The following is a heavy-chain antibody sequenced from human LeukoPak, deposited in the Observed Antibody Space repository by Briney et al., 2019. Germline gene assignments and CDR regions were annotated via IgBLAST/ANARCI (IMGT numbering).Heavy chain of an antibody. CDR3: ARGGKITMVRGVIGVWFDP. J-gene: IGHJ5*02. Sequence: KSSETLSLTCTVSGGSISSSSYYWGWIRQPPGKGLEWIGSIYYSGSTYYNPSLKSRVTISVDTSKNQFSLKLSSVTAADTAVYYCARGGKITMVRGVIGVWFDPWGQGTLVTVSS. D-gene: IGHD3-10*01. CDR2: IYYSGST. V-gene: IGHV4-39*07. CDR1: GGSISSSSYY.